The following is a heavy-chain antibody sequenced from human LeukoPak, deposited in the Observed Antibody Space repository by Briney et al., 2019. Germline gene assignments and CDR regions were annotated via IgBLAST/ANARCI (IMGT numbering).Heavy chain of an antibody. V-gene: IGHV4-38-2*02. CDR3: ARDPNGDYGDY. D-gene: IGHD4-17*01. CDR2: IYHSGST. Sequence: PSETLSLTCAVSGYSLSSGYYWGWIRQPPGKGLEGMGSIYHSGSTYYNPSLKSRVTISVDTRKNQFSVKLTSWTAPDPAVYYCARDPNGDYGDYWGQGTLVTVSS. J-gene: IGHJ4*02. CDR1: GYSLSSGYY.